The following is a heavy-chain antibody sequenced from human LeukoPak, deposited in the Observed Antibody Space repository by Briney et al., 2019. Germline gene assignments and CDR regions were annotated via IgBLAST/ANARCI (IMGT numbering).Heavy chain of an antibody. D-gene: IGHD2-2*01. Sequence: SETLSLTCAVYGGSFSGYCWSWIRQPPGKGLEWIGEINHSGSTNYNPSIKSRVTISVDTSKNQFSLKLSSVTAADTAVYYCARGRDLYCSSTSCYLFDYWGQGTLVTVSS. J-gene: IGHJ4*02. V-gene: IGHV4-34*01. CDR3: ARGRDLYCSSTSCYLFDY. CDR1: GGSFSGYC. CDR2: INHSGST.